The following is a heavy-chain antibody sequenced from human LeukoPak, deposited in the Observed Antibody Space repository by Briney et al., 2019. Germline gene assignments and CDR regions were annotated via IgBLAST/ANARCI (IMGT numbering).Heavy chain of an antibody. Sequence: SGPTLVHPTQTLTLTCTFSGFSLSTSGVGVGWIRQPPGKALEWLALIYWNDDKRYSPSLKSRLTITKDTSKNQVVLTMTNMDPVDTATYYCAHAKNYDFWSGGEDGMDVWGQGTTVTVSS. CDR1: GFSLSTSGVG. CDR2: IYWNDDK. J-gene: IGHJ6*02. CDR3: AHAKNYDFWSGGEDGMDV. D-gene: IGHD3-3*01. V-gene: IGHV2-5*01.